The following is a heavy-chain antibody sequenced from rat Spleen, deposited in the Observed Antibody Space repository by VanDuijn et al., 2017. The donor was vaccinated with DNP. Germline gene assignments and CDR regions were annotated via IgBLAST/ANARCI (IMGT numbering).Heavy chain of an antibody. Sequence: EVQLVESGGGLVQPGRSLKLSCAASGFTFSNYYMAWVRQAPKKGLEWVATISYDGSRTYYPDSVRGRFTISRDNAKSSLYLQMNSLKSEDTATYYCTRQYYYSGDDNWFAYWGQGTLVTVSS. V-gene: IGHV5-7*01. D-gene: IGHD1-1*01. J-gene: IGHJ3*01. CDR2: ISYDGSRT. CDR1: GFTFSNYY. CDR3: TRQYYYSGDDNWFAY.